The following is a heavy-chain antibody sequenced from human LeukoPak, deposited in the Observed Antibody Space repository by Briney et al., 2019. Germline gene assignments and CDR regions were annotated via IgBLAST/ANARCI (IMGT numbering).Heavy chain of an antibody. CDR3: AREGYGGNYLDY. Sequence: PSETLSLTCTVSGGSISSYYWSWIRQPAGKGREGIGHIYTSGSTNYNPSLKSRVTMSVDTSKNQFSLKLTSVTAAHTAVYYCAREGYGGNYLDYWGQGTLVTVSS. CDR1: GGSISSYY. J-gene: IGHJ4*02. D-gene: IGHD4-23*01. V-gene: IGHV4-4*07. CDR2: IYTSGST.